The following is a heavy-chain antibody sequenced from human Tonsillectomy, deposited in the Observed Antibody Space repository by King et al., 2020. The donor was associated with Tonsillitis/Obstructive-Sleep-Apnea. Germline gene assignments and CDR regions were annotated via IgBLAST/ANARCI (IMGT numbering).Heavy chain of an antibody. J-gene: IGHJ4*02. CDR1: GFTFSSYG. V-gene: IGHV3-33*01. CDR3: ASSYGDYGHFDY. CDR2: IWYDGSNK. D-gene: IGHD4-17*01. Sequence: VQLVESGGGVVQPGRSLRLSCAASGFTFSSYGMHWVRQAPGKGMEWVAVIWYDGSNKYYADSVKGRFTISRDNSKNTLYLQMNSLRAEDTAVYYCASSYGDYGHFDYWGQGTLVTVSS.